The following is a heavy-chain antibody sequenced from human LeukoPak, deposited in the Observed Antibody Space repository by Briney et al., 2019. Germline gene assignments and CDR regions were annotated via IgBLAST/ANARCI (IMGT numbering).Heavy chain of an antibody. D-gene: IGHD3-10*01. Sequence: GSLRLSCAASGFTFSSYAMSWVRQAPGKGLEWIGSIYYSGSTYYNPSLKGRVTISVDTSKNQFSLKLSSVTAADTAVYYCARYRLWFGELAPYFDYWGQGTLVTVSS. CDR2: IYYSGST. CDR3: ARYRLWFGELAPYFDY. V-gene: IGHV4-38-2*01. CDR1: GFTFSSYA. J-gene: IGHJ4*02.